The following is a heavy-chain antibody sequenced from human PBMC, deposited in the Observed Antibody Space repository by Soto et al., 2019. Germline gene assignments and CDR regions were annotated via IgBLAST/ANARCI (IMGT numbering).Heavy chain of an antibody. CDR2: IYYGGNT. D-gene: IGHD1-26*01. V-gene: IGHV4-39*01. Sequence: QLQLQESGPGLVKPSEILSLTCTVSGGSISSSDYYWGWVRQPPGKGLEWIGSIYYGGNTHYNTSLRSGVTVSVETSKNQLALKLSSVTAEDTAIYYCARHSSGSRHPGFDYWGQGTLVTVSS. J-gene: IGHJ4*02. CDR1: GGSISSSDYY. CDR3: ARHSSGSRHPGFDY.